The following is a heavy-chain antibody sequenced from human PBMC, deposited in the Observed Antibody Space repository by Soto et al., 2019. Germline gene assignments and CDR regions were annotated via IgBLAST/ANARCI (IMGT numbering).Heavy chain of an antibody. Sequence: PSETLSLTCTVSGGSISSSSYYWGWIRQPPGKGLEWIGSIYYSGSTYYNPSLKSRVTISVDTSKNQFSLKLSSVTAADTAVYYCASPSKAVTTPDYWGQGTLVTVSS. D-gene: IGHD4-17*01. CDR3: ASPSKAVTTPDY. CDR2: IYYSGST. V-gene: IGHV4-39*01. CDR1: GGSISSSSYY. J-gene: IGHJ4*02.